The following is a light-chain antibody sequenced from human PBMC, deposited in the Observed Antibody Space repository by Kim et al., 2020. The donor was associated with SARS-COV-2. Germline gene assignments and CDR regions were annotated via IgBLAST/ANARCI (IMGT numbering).Light chain of an antibody. CDR2: DAS. V-gene: IGKV3-11*01. Sequence: EIVLTQSPGTLSLSPGERATLSCGASRSANTYLAWYQQRPGQAPRLLIYDASNRATGIPARFSGSGFGTDFTLTISSLEPEDFAVYYCQQRANWPFTFGGGTKVDIK. CDR1: RSANTY. CDR3: QQRANWPFT. J-gene: IGKJ4*01.